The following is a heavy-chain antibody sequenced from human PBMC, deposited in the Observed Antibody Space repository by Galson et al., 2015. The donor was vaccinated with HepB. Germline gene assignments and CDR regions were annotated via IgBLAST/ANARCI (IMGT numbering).Heavy chain of an antibody. CDR2: ISGSGDLT. D-gene: IGHD3-3*01. Sequence: SLRLSCAASGFTFNNYAMTWVRQVPGKGLEWISTISGSGDLTYYGDSVKGRFTVSRDNSENTMSLQMHSLRVEDTAIYYCAKDSKPVRIYNLWDGYVRPDSWGQGTLVTVSS. V-gene: IGHV3-23*01. CDR3: AKDSKPVRIYNLWDGYVRPDS. CDR1: GFTFNNYA. J-gene: IGHJ4*02.